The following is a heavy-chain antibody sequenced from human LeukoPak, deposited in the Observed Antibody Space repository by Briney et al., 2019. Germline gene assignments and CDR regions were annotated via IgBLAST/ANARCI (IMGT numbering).Heavy chain of an antibody. D-gene: IGHD3-10*01. CDR2: ISDSSSLT. Sequence: GGSLRLSCAASGFTFSSFGMNWVRQAPGKGLEWVSYISDSSSLTDYADSVKGRLTISRDNAQNSLSLQLNSLRDEDTAVYFCAKVIRGGYGMDVWSQGTTVTVSS. CDR3: AKVIRGGYGMDV. CDR1: GFTFSSFG. J-gene: IGHJ6*02. V-gene: IGHV3-48*02.